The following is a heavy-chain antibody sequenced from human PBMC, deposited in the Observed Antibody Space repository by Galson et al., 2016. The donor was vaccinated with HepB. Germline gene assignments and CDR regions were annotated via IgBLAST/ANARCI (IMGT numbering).Heavy chain of an antibody. J-gene: IGHJ3*02. V-gene: IGHV3-23*01. Sequence: SLRLSCAASGFTFSSYAMSWVRQAPGKGLEWVSAISGSGDYTSYADSVKGRVSISGDNSKNTLYLQLNSLRSDDTAVYYCARESRGAFDMWGQGTMVTVSS. CDR1: GFTFSSYA. CDR3: ARESRGAFDM. CDR2: ISGSGDYT.